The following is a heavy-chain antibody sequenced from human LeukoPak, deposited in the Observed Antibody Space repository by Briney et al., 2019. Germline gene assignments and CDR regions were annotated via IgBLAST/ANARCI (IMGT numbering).Heavy chain of an antibody. CDR2: ISYDGSNK. Sequence: GGSLRLSCAASGFTFSSYGMHWVRQAPGKGLEWVAVISYDGSNKYYADSVKSRFTISRDNSKNTLYLQMNSLRAEDTAVYYCANPEIVGATDDAFDIWGQGTMVTVSS. CDR3: ANPEIVGATDDAFDI. V-gene: IGHV3-30*18. J-gene: IGHJ3*02. D-gene: IGHD1-26*01. CDR1: GFTFSSYG.